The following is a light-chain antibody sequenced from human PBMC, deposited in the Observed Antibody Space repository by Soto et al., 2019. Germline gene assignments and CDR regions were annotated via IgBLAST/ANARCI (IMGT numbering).Light chain of an antibody. V-gene: IGKV1-39*01. J-gene: IGKJ2*01. CDR3: QQSYSTLRT. Sequence: DIQMTQSPSSLSASVGDRVTITCRASQSISSYLNWYQQKPGKAPKLLIYAASSLQSGFPSRFSGSGSATDFTLTISSLQPEDFATYYCQQSYSTLRTFGQGTKLEIK. CDR2: AAS. CDR1: QSISSY.